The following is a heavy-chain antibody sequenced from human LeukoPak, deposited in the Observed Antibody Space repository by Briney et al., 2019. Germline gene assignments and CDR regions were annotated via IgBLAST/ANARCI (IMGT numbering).Heavy chain of an antibody. D-gene: IGHD3-10*01. CDR1: GFTFNTYA. CDR3: ARNLDGCYGSGTQWGLAY. J-gene: IGHJ4*02. V-gene: IGHV3-30*04. CDR2: ISYDGVNK. Sequence: GVSLRLSCAASGFTFNTYAMQCVRQAPGKGRVGVAVISYDGVNKYYAGSVKGRFTVSRDTSKNTLYLQMNSLRVEDTALYYCARNLDGCYGSGTQWGLAYWGQGTLVTVSS.